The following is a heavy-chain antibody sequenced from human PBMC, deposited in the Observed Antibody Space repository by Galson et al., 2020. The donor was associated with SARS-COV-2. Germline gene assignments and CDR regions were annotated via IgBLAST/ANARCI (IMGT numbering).Heavy chain of an antibody. D-gene: IGHD3-10*01. CDR2: INCSEGTT. V-gene: IGHV3-20*04. Sequence: GGSLRLSCAASGFTFGDYAMTWVRQAPGKGLEWVSGINCSEGTTVYADSVKGRFTISRDNAKNSLYLQMSSLRVEDTAFYYCARKDYYGSGNDVWGQGTTVTVSS. CDR1: GFTFGDYA. J-gene: IGHJ6*02. CDR3: ARKDYYGSGNDV.